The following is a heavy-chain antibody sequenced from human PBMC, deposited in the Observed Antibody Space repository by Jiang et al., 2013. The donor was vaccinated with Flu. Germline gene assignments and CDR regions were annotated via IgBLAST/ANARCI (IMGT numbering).Heavy chain of an antibody. Sequence: EVKKPGASVKVSCKASGYTFTSYAMHWVRQAPGQRLEWMGWINAGNGNTKYSQKFQGRVTITRDTSASTAYMELSSLRSEDTAVYYCAIAVAGKNYFDYWGQGTLVTVSS. D-gene: IGHD6-19*01. J-gene: IGHJ4*02. V-gene: IGHV1-3*01. CDR3: AIAVAGKNYFDY. CDR2: INAGNGNT. CDR1: GYTFTSYA.